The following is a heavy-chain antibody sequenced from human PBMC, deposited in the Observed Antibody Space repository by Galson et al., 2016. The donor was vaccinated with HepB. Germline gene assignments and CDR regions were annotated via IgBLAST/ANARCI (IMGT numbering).Heavy chain of an antibody. J-gene: IGHJ6*02. CDR1: GFSLETTAMC. V-gene: IGHV2-70*11. Sequence: PALVKPTQTLTLTCTFSGFSLETTAMCVSWIRQSPGKAPEWLARIDWDDGKYYKPSLKTRLTISKDTSINQVVLTMSNMDFLDTATYFCARMGSIVTPARHYFYGMDVWGQGTTVSVSS. CDR3: ARMGSIVTPARHYFYGMDV. CDR2: IDWDDGK. D-gene: IGHD1-26*01.